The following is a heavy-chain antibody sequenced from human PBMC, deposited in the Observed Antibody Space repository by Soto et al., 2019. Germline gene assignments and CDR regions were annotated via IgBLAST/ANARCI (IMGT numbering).Heavy chain of an antibody. Sequence: GGSLRLSCAASGFTFSNYAMTWVRQSPGKGLDWVSAISGSGDRTYYADSVKGRFTISRDNSKNTLYLQMNSLRAEDTALYYCAKATLFGQDAFDIWGQGTMVTVSS. CDR2: ISGSGDRT. V-gene: IGHV3-23*01. CDR1: GFTFSNYA. CDR3: AKATLFGQDAFDI. D-gene: IGHD3-10*02. J-gene: IGHJ3*02.